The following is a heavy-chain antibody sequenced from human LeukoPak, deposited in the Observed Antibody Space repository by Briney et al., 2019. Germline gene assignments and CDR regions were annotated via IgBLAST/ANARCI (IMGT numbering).Heavy chain of an antibody. D-gene: IGHD6-13*01. V-gene: IGHV3-21*01. CDR1: GFTFSSYG. CDR3: ARERIAAAGICDY. Sequence: AGRSLRLSCAASGFTFSSYGMHWVRQAPGKGLEWVSSISSSSSYIYYADSVKGRFTISRDNAKNSLYLQMNSLRAEDTAVYYCARERIAAAGICDYWGQGTLVTVSS. J-gene: IGHJ4*02. CDR2: ISSSSSYI.